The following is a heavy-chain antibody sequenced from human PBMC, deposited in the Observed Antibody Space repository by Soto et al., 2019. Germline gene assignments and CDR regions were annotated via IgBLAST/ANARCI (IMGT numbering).Heavy chain of an antibody. D-gene: IGHD3-22*01. CDR3: VRVIGDYGGSGLVFEL. J-gene: IGHJ5*02. CDR2: IIPIFGTA. V-gene: IGHV1-69*01. CDR1: GVAVSSVD. Sequence: FVEVYGKTFGVAVSSVDLRWLRNITSQGLEWMGGIIPIFGTANYAQKFQGRVTITADESTSTAYMELSSLRSEDTAVFYCVRVIGDYGGSGLVFELWGKGTLVIVSP.